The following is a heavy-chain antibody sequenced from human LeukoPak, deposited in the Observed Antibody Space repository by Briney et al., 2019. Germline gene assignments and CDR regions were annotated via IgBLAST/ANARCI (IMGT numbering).Heavy chain of an antibody. D-gene: IGHD5-18*01. CDR2: IYYSGST. CDR3: ARLRGYSYGYPIDGMDV. J-gene: IGHJ6*02. Sequence: SETLSLTCTVSGGSISSYYWSWIRQPPGKGLEWIGYIYYSGSTNYNPSLKSRVTISVDTSKNQFSLKLSSVTAADTAVYYCARLRGYSYGYPIDGMDVWGQGTTVTVSS. V-gene: IGHV4-59*08. CDR1: GGSISSYY.